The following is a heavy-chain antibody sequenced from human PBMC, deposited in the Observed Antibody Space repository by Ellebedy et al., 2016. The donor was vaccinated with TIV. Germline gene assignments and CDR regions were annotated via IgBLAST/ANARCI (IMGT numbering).Heavy chain of an antibody. D-gene: IGHD5-18*01. V-gene: IGHV1-46*01. J-gene: IGHJ4*02. CDR3: ARHRDTALSF. Sequence: AASVKVSCKASGYTFTNYYIHWVRQAPGQGLEWMGIINPSASSTSYAQKFQDRVIMTWDTSTSTVYLELSSLRSGDTAIYYCARHRDTALSFWGQGTLVTVSS. CDR2: INPSASST. CDR1: GYTFTNYY.